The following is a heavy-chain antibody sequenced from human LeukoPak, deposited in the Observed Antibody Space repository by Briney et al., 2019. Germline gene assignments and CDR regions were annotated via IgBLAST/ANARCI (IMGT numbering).Heavy chain of an antibody. CDR1: AYSISSAYY. CDR2: IYHSGST. J-gene: IGHJ4*02. V-gene: IGHV4-38-2*02. D-gene: IGHD3-16*01. CDR3: ARQLDHYDNIYYFDY. Sequence: SETLSLTCTVFAYSISSAYYWGWIRQPPGKGLEWIGSIYHSGSTYYNPSLKSRVTISVDTSKNQFSLRLTSVTAADTAVYYCARQLDHYDNIYYFDYWGQGTLVTVSS.